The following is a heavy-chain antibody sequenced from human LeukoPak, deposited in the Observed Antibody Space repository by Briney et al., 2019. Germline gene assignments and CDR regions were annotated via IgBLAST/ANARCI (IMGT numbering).Heavy chain of an antibody. V-gene: IGHV4-30-4*08. J-gene: IGHJ4*02. Sequence: SETLSLTCAVYGGSFSGYYWSWIRQPPGKGLEWIGYIYYSGSTYYNPSLKSRLTISGDTSKNQFSLRLSSVTAADTAVYYCARGTWSSSIDYWGQGTLATVSS. CDR3: ARGTWSSSIDY. CDR1: GGSFSGYY. D-gene: IGHD6-6*01. CDR2: IYYSGST.